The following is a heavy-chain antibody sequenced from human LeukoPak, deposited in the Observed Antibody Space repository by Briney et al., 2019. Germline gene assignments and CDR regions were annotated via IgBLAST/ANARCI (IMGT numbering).Heavy chain of an antibody. V-gene: IGHV3-23*01. CDR2: ITGSDGRA. CDR3: AKVRGETSPDY. D-gene: IGHD3-10*01. CDR1: GFTFSSYA. Sequence: GGSLRLSCTASGFTFSSYAMAWVRQAPGEGLEWVSSITGSDGRAYYADAVKGRLTISRDNSKNTLFLQINSLRADDTAVYCCAKVRGETSPDYLGQGTLVTVSS. J-gene: IGHJ4*02.